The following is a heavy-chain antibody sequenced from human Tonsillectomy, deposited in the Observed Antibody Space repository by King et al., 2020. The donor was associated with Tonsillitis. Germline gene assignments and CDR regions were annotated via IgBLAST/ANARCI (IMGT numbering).Heavy chain of an antibody. J-gene: IGHJ4*02. D-gene: IGHD6-6*01. V-gene: IGHV3-21*01. CDR1: GFTFSSYS. CDR3: ARIGIEYSSSRPGLPADY. CDR2: ISSSSSYI. Sequence: VQLVESGGGLVKPGGSLRLSCAASGFTFSSYSMNWVRQAPGKGLEWVSSISSSSSYIYYADSVKGRFTISRDNAKNSLYLQMNSLRAEDTAVYYCARIGIEYSSSRPGLPADYWGQGTLVTVSS.